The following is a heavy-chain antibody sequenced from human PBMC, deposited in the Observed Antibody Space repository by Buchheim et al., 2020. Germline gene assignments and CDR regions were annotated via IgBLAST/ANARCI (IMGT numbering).Heavy chain of an antibody. D-gene: IGHD6-6*01. Sequence: QLQLQESGSGLVKPSQTLSLTCAVSGGSISSDHHSWSWIRQPPGKGLEWIGYIYHSGSTYYNASLQSRVTISADRSKNQFSLNLSYVTAADTAVYYCAVGASSPSRFDYWGQGTL. V-gene: IGHV4-30-2*01. CDR2: IYHSGST. CDR1: GGSISSDHHS. CDR3: AVGASSPSRFDY. J-gene: IGHJ4*02.